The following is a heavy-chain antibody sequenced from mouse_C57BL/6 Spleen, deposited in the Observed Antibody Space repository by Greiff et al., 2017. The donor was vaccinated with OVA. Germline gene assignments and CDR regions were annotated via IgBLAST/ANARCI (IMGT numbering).Heavy chain of an antibody. CDR1: GFSLTSYG. D-gene: IGHD1-1*01. CDR2: IWSDGST. V-gene: IGHV2-6-1*01. J-gene: IGHJ4*01. CDR3: ARHGGYYGYYAMDY. Sequence: QVQLQQSGPGLVAPSQTLSITCTVSGFSLTSYGIHWVRQPPGKGLEWLVVIWSDGSTTYNSPHNSRLSISKDNSKSHVFLKMNSLQTDDTAMYYCARHGGYYGYYAMDYWGQGTSVTVSS.